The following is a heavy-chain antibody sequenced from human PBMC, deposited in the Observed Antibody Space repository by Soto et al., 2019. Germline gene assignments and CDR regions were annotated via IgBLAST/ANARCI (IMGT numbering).Heavy chain of an antibody. V-gene: IGHV3-30*18. Sequence: GGTLRLSCAASGFTFSSYGMHWVRQAPGKGLEWVAVISYDGSNKYYADSVKGRFTISRDNSKNTLYLQMNSLRAEDTAVYYCANPRSGSDYWGQGTLVTVSS. D-gene: IGHD3-10*01. J-gene: IGHJ4*02. CDR3: ANPRSGSDY. CDR1: GFTFSSYG. CDR2: ISYDGSNK.